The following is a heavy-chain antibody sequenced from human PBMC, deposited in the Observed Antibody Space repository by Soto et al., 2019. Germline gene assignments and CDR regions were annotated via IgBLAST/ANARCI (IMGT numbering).Heavy chain of an antibody. Sequence: SGPTLVNPTQTLTLSCTFSGFSLSTSGMCVSWIRQPPGKALEWLARIDWDDDKYYSTSLKTRLTISKDTSKNQVVLTMTNMDPVDTATYYCARILGWGTAAQGYYYYGMDVWGQGT. CDR1: GFSLSTSGMC. CDR3: ARILGWGTAAQGYYYYGMDV. D-gene: IGHD7-27*01. J-gene: IGHJ6*02. V-gene: IGHV2-70*11. CDR2: IDWDDDK.